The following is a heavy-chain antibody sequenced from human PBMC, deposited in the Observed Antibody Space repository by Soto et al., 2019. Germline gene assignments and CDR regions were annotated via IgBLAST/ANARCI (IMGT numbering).Heavy chain of an antibody. Sequence: VSVKVSCKASGYTFTSYDINWVRQATGQGLEWMGWMNPNSGNTGYAQKFQGRVTMTRNTSISTAYMELSSLRSEDTAVYYCARGSIYYDFWSGYRFDPWRQGTLVTVSS. CDR3: ARGSIYYDFWSGYRFDP. V-gene: IGHV1-8*01. CDR2: MNPNSGNT. J-gene: IGHJ5*02. CDR1: GYTFTSYD. D-gene: IGHD3-3*01.